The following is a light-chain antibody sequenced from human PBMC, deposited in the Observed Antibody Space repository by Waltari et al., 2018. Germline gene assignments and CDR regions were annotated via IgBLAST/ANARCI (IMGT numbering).Light chain of an antibody. Sequence: DIQMTQSPSSLPATVGDRVTITCRASQGIINYLAWYQQKPGKVPKLLFYAASTLQSGVPSRFSGSGSGTDFTLAISSLQPEDVATYYCQSGFTFGPGTKVDIK. CDR2: AAS. J-gene: IGKJ3*01. V-gene: IGKV1-27*01. CDR1: QGIINY. CDR3: QSGFT.